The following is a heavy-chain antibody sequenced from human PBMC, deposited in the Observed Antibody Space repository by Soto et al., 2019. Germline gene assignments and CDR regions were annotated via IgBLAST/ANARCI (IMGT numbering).Heavy chain of an antibody. Sequence: GGSLRLSCAAPGFTFGTYAMHWVGQAPGKGLEWVAVIYYDGSNRYYGDAVKGRFTISRDNSKSTLYLQMSSLRAEDTAVYYCARAFCTNGVCYYFFDYWGHGTLVTVSS. CDR1: GFTFGTYA. CDR3: ARAFCTNGVCYYFFDY. D-gene: IGHD2-8*01. CDR2: IYYDGSNR. V-gene: IGHV3-33*01. J-gene: IGHJ4*01.